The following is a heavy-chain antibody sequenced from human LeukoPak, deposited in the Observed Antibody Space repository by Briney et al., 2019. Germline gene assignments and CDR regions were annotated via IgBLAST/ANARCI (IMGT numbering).Heavy chain of an antibody. CDR1: GYTFTGYY. CDR3: AGEDNSSGYRPFDI. D-gene: IGHD3-22*01. Sequence: GASVKVSCKASGYTFTGYYIHWVRQAPGQGLEWMGRINPNNGGTNYAQKFQGSVTMTRDMSMSTAYMELSRLRSDDTAVYYCAGEDNSSGYRPFDIWGQGTMVTVPS. J-gene: IGHJ3*02. V-gene: IGHV1-2*06. CDR2: INPNNGGT.